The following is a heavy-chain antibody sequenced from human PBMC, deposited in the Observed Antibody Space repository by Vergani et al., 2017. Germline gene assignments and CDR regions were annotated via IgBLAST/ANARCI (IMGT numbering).Heavy chain of an antibody. CDR2: ISWNSGNI. CDR3: ARVLGSTSCYECGYYYYYMDV. CDR1: GFTFDDYA. J-gene: IGHJ6*03. V-gene: IGHV3-9*01. Sequence: EVQLVESGGGLVQPGRSLRLSCAASGFTFDDYAMHWVRQAPGKGLEWVSGISWNSGNIGYADSVRGGFTSSRDNDKNSLYLQMNSLRTEDRAVYYCARVLGSTSCYECGYYYYYMDVWGKGTTVTVSS. D-gene: IGHD2-2*01.